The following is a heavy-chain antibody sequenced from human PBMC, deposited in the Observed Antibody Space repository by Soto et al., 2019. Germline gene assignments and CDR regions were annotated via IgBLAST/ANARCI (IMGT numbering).Heavy chain of an antibody. CDR3: ARVAVAGTRFDY. CDR1: GGSISSSNW. V-gene: IGHV4-4*02. CDR2: IYHSGST. Sequence: QVQLQESGPGLVKPSGTLSLTCAVSGGSISSSNWWSWVRQPPGKGLEWIGEIYHSGSTNYNPSPKSRVTLSVDKSKNQFSLKLSSVTAADPAVYYCARVAVAGTRFDYWGQGTLVTVSS. J-gene: IGHJ4*02. D-gene: IGHD6-19*01.